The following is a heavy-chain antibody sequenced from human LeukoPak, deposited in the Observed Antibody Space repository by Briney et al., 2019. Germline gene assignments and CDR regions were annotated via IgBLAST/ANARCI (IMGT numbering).Heavy chain of an antibody. CDR2: FDPEDGET. CDR1: GYTLTELS. CDR3: ARGVDSSSSRVRYYYYYYYMDV. J-gene: IGHJ6*03. V-gene: IGHV1-24*01. Sequence: ASVKVSCKVSGYTLTELSMHWVRQAPGKGLEWMGGFDPEDGETIYAQKFQGRLTMTTDTSTSTAYMELRSLRSDDTAVYFCARGVDSSSSRVRYYYYYYYMDVWGKGTTVTVSS. D-gene: IGHD6-6*01.